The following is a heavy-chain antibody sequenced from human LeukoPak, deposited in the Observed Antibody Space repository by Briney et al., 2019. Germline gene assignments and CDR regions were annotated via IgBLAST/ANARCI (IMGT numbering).Heavy chain of an antibody. J-gene: IGHJ4*02. V-gene: IGHV4-59*08. Sequence: PSETLSLTCTVSGGSISSYYWSWIRQPPGKGLEWIGYIYYSGSTNYNPSLKSRVTISVDTSKNQFSLKVSSLTAADTAVYYCATLYGGYGYFDYWGQGTLVTVSS. CDR2: IYYSGST. D-gene: IGHD5-12*01. CDR1: GGSISSYY. CDR3: ATLYGGYGYFDY.